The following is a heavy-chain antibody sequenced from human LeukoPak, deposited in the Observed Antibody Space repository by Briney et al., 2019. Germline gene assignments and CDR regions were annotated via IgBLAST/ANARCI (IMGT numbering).Heavy chain of an antibody. Sequence: VASVKVSCKVSGYTLTELSMHWVRQAPGKGLEWMGGFDPEDGETIYAQKFQGRVTMTEDTSTDTAYMELSSLRSEDTAVYYCATLRIVGATAGDWDYWGQGTLVTVSS. CDR1: GYTLTELS. CDR2: FDPEDGET. V-gene: IGHV1-24*01. J-gene: IGHJ4*02. D-gene: IGHD1-26*01. CDR3: ATLRIVGATAGDWDY.